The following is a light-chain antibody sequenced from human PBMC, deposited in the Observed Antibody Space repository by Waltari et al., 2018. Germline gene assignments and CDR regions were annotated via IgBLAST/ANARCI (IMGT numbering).Light chain of an antibody. V-gene: IGLV3-21*02. J-gene: IGLJ2*01. Sequence: YVLIQLSPMSVTPGQTATIVCGGRPIGNKAGHWYPRKAGQAPQLLLPDDDTRPPEVPDRFSGTNSGDTATLTISGVEAEDEADYFCQVWDSHTVVFGGGTNLAVL. CDR3: QVWDSHTVV. CDR1: PIGNKA. CDR2: DDD.